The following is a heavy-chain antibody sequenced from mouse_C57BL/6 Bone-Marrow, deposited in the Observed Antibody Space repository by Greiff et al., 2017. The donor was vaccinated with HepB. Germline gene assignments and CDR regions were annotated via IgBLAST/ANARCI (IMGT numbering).Heavy chain of an antibody. Sequence: QQSCKASGYTFTSYWMHWVKQRPGQGLEWIGEIDPSDSYTNYNQKFKGKSTLTVDKSSSTAYMQLSSLTSEDSAVYYCAYYSNYVGFAYWGQGTLVTVSA. CDR2: IDPSDSYT. J-gene: IGHJ3*01. D-gene: IGHD2-5*01. CDR3: AYYSNYVGFAY. V-gene: IGHV1-69*01. CDR1: GYTFTSYW.